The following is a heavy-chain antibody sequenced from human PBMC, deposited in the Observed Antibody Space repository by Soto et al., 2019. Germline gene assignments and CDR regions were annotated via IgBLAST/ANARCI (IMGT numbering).Heavy chain of an antibody. CDR3: AKDHAREQFVRGENWFDS. D-gene: IGHD6-6*01. Sequence: GGSLRLSCSASGFIFSNYAMSWARQAPGKGLEWVSTISGSGVRTYYADSVKGRFTISRDNSKNTLDLQMNNLRVEDTAIYYCAKDHAREQFVRGENWFDSWGQGTLVTVSS. CDR2: ISGSGVRT. V-gene: IGHV3-23*01. J-gene: IGHJ5*01. CDR1: GFIFSNYA.